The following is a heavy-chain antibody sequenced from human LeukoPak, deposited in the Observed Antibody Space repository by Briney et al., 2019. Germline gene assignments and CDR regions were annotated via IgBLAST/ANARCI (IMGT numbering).Heavy chain of an antibody. J-gene: IGHJ4*02. CDR3: ARGGADYYDSSGSIDY. V-gene: IGHV1-69*04. D-gene: IGHD3-22*01. CDR2: IIPILGIA. Sequence: SVKVSCKASGGTFSSYAISWVRQAAGQGLEWMGRIIPILGIANYARKFQGRVTITADKSTSTAYVELSSLRSEDTAVYYCARGGADYYDSSGSIDYWGQGTLVTVSS. CDR1: GGTFSSYA.